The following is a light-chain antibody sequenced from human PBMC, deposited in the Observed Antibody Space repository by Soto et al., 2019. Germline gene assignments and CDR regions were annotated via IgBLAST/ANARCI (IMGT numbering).Light chain of an antibody. CDR1: QGISSY. Sequence: IQLTQSPSFLSASVGDRVTITCRASQGISSYLAWYQQKPGNAPKLLIYAASTLQSGVPSRVSGSGSGTEFTLTISSLQPEDFATYYCQQLNSFPPTFGQGTRLEIK. CDR3: QQLNSFPPT. J-gene: IGKJ5*01. V-gene: IGKV1-9*01. CDR2: AAS.